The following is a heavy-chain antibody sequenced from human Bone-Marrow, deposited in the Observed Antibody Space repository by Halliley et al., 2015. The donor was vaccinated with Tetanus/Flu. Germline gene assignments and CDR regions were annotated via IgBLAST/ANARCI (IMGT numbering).Heavy chain of an antibody. Sequence: LVWVSRINNDGSRISYADSVRGRFTISRDNAKNTLFLQMNSLRAEDTAVYYCGRDLFWTSAFWGQGSLVTVSP. CDR2: INNDGSRI. V-gene: IGHV3-74*01. J-gene: IGHJ4*02. CDR3: GRDLFWTSAF. D-gene: IGHD3-3*01.